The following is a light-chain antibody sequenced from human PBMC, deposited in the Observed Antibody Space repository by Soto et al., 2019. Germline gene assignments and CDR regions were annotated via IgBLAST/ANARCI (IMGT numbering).Light chain of an antibody. Sequence: SYELTQTSSVSVAPGQTAKITCGGNNIGSKSVHWYQQKAGQAPVLVVHDDSDRPSGIPERFSGSNSANTATLTISRVEAGDEADYYCQVWDSSGDQVVFAGRTKVTVL. CDR2: DDS. J-gene: IGLJ2*01. CDR3: QVWDSSGDQVV. CDR1: NIGSKS. V-gene: IGLV3-21*02.